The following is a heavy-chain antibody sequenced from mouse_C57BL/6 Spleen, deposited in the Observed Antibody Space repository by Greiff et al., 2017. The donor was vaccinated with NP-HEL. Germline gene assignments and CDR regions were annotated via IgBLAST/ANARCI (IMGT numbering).Heavy chain of an antibody. D-gene: IGHD2-3*01. V-gene: IGHV5-17*01. Sequence: EVQGVESGGGLVKPGGSLKLSCAASGFTFSDYGMHWVRQAPEKGLEWVAYISSGSSTIYYADTVKGRFTISRDNAKNTLFLQMTSLRSEDKALYYCARTRWLLRYYAMDYWGQGTSVTVSS. CDR2: ISSGSSTI. CDR1: GFTFSDYG. J-gene: IGHJ4*01. CDR3: ARTRWLLRYYAMDY.